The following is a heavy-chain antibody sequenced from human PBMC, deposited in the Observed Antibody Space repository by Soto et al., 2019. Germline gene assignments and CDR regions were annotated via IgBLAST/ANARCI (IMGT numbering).Heavy chain of an antibody. Sequence: QVQLVESGGGVVQPGRSLRLSCAASGFTFISYAMHWVRQAPGKGLEWVAVISFDGSTEYYADSVKGRFTISRDNSKNTVYLQMNSLRSEDTAVYYCARFRQCSGSYTHFYYGLDVWGQGTTVTVSS. CDR3: ARFRQCSGSYTHFYYGLDV. CDR1: GFTFISYA. CDR2: ISFDGSTE. J-gene: IGHJ6*02. D-gene: IGHD3-10*02. V-gene: IGHV3-30-3*01.